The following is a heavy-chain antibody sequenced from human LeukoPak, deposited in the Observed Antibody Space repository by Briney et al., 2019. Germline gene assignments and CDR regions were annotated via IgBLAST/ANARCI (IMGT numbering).Heavy chain of an antibody. CDR2: ISGSGGST. CDR1: GFTFSDCA. CDR3: AKDHDYYKSGPI. Sequence: GGSLRLSCAASGFTFSDCAMNWVRQAPGKGLEWVSAISGSGGSTYYTDSVKGRFTISRDNSKNALYLQMNSLRAEDTAECYCAKDHDYYKSGPIWGQGTMVTVSS. J-gene: IGHJ3*02. D-gene: IGHD3-10*01. V-gene: IGHV3-23*01.